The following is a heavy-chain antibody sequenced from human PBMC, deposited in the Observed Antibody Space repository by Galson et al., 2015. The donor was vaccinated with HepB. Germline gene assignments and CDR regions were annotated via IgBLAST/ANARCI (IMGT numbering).Heavy chain of an antibody. CDR1: GFTFSSHS. J-gene: IGHJ5*02. D-gene: IGHD3-22*01. Sequence: LRLSCAASGFTFSSHSTNWVRQAPGKGLEWLSYIRSTSGTIYYADSVKGRFTISRDNAKDSLYLQMNSLRAEDTAVYYCVRSIYDGSGWGLFDPWGQGTLVTVSS. V-gene: IGHV3-48*01. CDR2: IRSTSGTI. CDR3: VRSIYDGSGWGLFDP.